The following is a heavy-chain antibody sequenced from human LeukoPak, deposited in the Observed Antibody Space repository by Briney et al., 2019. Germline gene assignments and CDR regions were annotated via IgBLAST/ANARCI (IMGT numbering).Heavy chain of an antibody. Sequence: ASVKVSCKASGYTFTGYYMHWVRQAPGQGREWMGRIDPKSGGTNYAQKFQGRVTMTRDTSISTAYMELSRLRSDDTAVYYCARDRYYGSGSYYNVFDYWGQGTLVTVSS. CDR1: GYTFTGYY. CDR2: IDPKSGGT. D-gene: IGHD3-10*01. CDR3: ARDRYYGSGSYYNVFDY. J-gene: IGHJ4*02. V-gene: IGHV1-2*06.